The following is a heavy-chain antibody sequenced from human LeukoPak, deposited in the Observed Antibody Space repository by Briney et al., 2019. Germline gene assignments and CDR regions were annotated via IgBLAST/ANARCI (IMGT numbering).Heavy chain of an antibody. Sequence: GGSLRLSCAASGFTFSTSGMNWVRQAPGKGLEWVANIKQDGSEKYYVDSVKGRFTISRDNAKNSLYLQMNSLRAEDTAVYYCARDRFRGTGLDVWGKGTTVTVSS. CDR1: GFTFSTSG. CDR2: IKQDGSEK. J-gene: IGHJ6*04. CDR3: ARDRFRGTGLDV. D-gene: IGHD3-16*01. V-gene: IGHV3-7*01.